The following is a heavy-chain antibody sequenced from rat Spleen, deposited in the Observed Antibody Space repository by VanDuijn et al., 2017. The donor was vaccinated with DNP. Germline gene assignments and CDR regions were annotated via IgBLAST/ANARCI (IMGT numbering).Heavy chain of an antibody. CDR1: GFTFSDYA. CDR2: IIYDGSST. D-gene: IGHD1-2*01. CDR3: TTSDYYYSSFIPFAY. V-gene: IGHV5-17*01. J-gene: IGHJ3*01. Sequence: EVQLVESGGGLVQPGRSLKLSCAASGFTFSDYAMAWVRQAPKKGLEWVATIIYDGSSTYYRDSVRGRFTISRDNARNTLYLQMGTLRSEDTATYYCTTSDYYYSSFIPFAYWGQGTLVTVSS.